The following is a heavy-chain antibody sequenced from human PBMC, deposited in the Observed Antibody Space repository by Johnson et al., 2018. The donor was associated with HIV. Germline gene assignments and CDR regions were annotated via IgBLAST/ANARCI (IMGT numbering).Heavy chain of an antibody. CDR2: ISYDGSNK. J-gene: IGHJ3*02. D-gene: IGHD3-10*01. CDR1: GFTFTNYA. CDR3: ARDSGKWSGVRFAFDI. Sequence: QVQLVESGGGVVQPGRSLRLSCAASGFTFTNYAMYWVRQAPGKGLEWVALISYDGSNKYYADSVKGRFTISRDNSKNTLYLQMSSLRAEDTAIYYCARDSGKWSGVRFAFDIWGQGTLVTVS. V-gene: IGHV3-30-3*01.